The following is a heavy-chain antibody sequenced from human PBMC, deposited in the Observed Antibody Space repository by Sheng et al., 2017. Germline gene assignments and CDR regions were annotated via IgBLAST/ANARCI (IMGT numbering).Heavy chain of an antibody. V-gene: IGHV1-69*13. CDR1: GGTFSSYA. J-gene: IGHJ4*02. CDR2: IIPIFGTA. Sequence: QVQLVQSGAEVKKPGSSVKVSCKASGGTFSSYAISWVRQAPGQGLEWMGGIIPIFGTANYAQKFQGRVTITADESTSTAYMELSSLRSEDTAVYYCARDGGYCSGGSCYDHWEYWGQGTLVTVSS. CDR3: ARDGGYCSGGSCYDHWEY. D-gene: IGHD2-15*01.